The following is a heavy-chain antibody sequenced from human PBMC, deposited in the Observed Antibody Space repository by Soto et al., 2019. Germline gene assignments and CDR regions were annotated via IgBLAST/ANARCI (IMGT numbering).Heavy chain of an antibody. J-gene: IGHJ5*02. Sequence: PSETLSLTCTVSGGSISSGGYYWSWIRQHPGKGLEWIGYIYYSGSTYYNPSLKSRVTISVDTSKNQFSLKLSSVTAADTAVYYCARERRSFFYDFWSGYYETDNWFDPWGQGTLVTVSS. D-gene: IGHD3-3*01. CDR3: ARERRSFFYDFWSGYYETDNWFDP. V-gene: IGHV4-31*03. CDR2: IYYSGST. CDR1: GGSISSGGYY.